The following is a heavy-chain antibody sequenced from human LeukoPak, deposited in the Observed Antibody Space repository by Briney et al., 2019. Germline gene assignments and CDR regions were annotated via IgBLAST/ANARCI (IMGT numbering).Heavy chain of an antibody. CDR3: TTDSLVVPAKYYYYGMDV. Sequence: GGSLRLSCAASGFTFDYYWMHWVRQAPGKGLEWVGRIKSKIDGGTTDYAAPVKGRFTISRDDSENMLYLQMNSLKTEDTAVYYCTTDSLVVPAKYYYYGMDVWGQGTTVAVSS. CDR1: GFTFDYYW. D-gene: IGHD2-2*01. V-gene: IGHV3-15*01. J-gene: IGHJ6*02. CDR2: IKSKIDGGTT.